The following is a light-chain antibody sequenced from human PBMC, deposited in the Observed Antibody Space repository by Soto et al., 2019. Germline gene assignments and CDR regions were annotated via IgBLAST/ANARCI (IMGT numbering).Light chain of an antibody. Sequence: QPVLTQSPSASASLGASVKLTCTLSSGHSSYAIAWHQQQPEKGPRYLMKLNSDGSHSKGDGIPDRLSGSSSGAERYLTISCLQSEDEADYYCQTWGTGIRVFGTGTKLTVL. CDR1: SGHSSYA. J-gene: IGLJ1*01. V-gene: IGLV4-69*01. CDR3: QTWGTGIRV. CDR2: LNSDGSH.